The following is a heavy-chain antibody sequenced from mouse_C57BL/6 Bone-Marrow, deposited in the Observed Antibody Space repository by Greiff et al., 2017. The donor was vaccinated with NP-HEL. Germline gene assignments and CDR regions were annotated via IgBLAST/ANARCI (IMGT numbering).Heavy chain of an antibody. CDR3: ARVGYGSSYGFAY. J-gene: IGHJ3*01. V-gene: IGHV1-61*01. CDR1: GYTFTSYW. D-gene: IGHD1-1*01. Sequence: VQLQQPGAGLVRPGSSVKLSCKASGYTFTSYWMDWVKQRPGQGLEWIGNIYPSDSENHYNQKFKDKATLTVDKSSSTAYMQLSSLTSEDSAVYYCARVGYGSSYGFAYWGQGTLVTVSA. CDR2: IYPSDSEN.